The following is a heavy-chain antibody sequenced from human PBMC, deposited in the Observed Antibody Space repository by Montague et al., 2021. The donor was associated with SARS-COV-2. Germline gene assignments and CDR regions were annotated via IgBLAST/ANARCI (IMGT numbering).Heavy chain of an antibody. J-gene: IGHJ6*02. CDR2: TYYRSKWYN. Sequence: CAISGDSVSSHSATWNWVRQSPSRGLEWLGRTYYRSKWYNDYAVSVRGRVTINPDTSKNQFSLQLNSVTPEDTAIYYCTSGREGNYNVMDVWGQGTTVTVS. D-gene: IGHD1-1*01. CDR3: TSGREGNYNVMDV. CDR1: GDSVSSHSAT. V-gene: IGHV6-1*01.